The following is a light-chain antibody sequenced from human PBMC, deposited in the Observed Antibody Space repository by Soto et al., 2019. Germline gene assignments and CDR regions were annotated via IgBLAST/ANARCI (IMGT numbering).Light chain of an antibody. J-gene: IGKJ1*01. CDR3: QQYGSSPRK. Sequence: EIVLTQSPGTLSLSPGERATLSCRASQSVSSSYLAWYQQKTGQAPSLLIYVASSRATGIPDRFSGSGSGTEFTLTISRLEPEDFAVYYCQQYGSSPRKFGQGSKVEI. CDR1: QSVSSSY. V-gene: IGKV3-20*01. CDR2: VAS.